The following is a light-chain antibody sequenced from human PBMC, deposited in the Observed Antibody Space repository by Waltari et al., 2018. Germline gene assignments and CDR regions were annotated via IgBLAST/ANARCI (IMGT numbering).Light chain of an antibody. CDR1: QSVSRA. J-gene: IGKJ1*01. CDR2: GAS. CDR3: QHYVRLPAT. Sequence: IVLTQSPGTLSLSPGERAPLSCWASQSVSRALVWYQQKPGQAPRLLIYGASTRAPGIPDRFSGSGSGTDFSLTINRLEPEDFAVYYCQHYVRLPATFGQGTKVEI. V-gene: IGKV3-20*01.